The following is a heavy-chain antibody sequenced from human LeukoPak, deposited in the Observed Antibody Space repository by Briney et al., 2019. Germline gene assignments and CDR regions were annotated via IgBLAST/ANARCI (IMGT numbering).Heavy chain of an antibody. V-gene: IGHV1-8*02. D-gene: IGHD4-17*01. CDR3: ARGGNGDYWYFDL. CDR2: MNPNSGNT. J-gene: IGHJ2*01. CDR1: GYTFTGYY. Sequence: ASVKVSCKASGYTFTGYYIHWVRQAPGQSLEWMGWMNPNSGNTGYAQKFQGRVTMTRNTSISTAYMELSSLRSEDTAVYYCARGGNGDYWYFDLWGRGTLVTVSS.